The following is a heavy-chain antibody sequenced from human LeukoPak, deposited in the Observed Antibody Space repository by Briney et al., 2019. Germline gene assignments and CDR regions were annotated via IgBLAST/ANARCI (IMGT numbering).Heavy chain of an antibody. Sequence: LETLSLTSTVSGGSISSSSYYWGWIRQPPGKGLEWIGSIYYSGSTYYNPSLKSRVTISVDTSKNQFSLKLSSVTAADTAVYYCARDGGILTGYRGNWFDPWGQGTLVTVSS. CDR1: GGSISSSSYY. CDR3: ARDGGILTGYRGNWFDP. J-gene: IGHJ5*02. V-gene: IGHV4-39*07. CDR2: IYYSGST. D-gene: IGHD3-9*01.